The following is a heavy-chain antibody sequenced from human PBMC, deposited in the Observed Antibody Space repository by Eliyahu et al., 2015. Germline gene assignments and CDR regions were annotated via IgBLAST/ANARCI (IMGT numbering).Heavy chain of an antibody. V-gene: IGHV4-39*01. J-gene: IGHJ4*02. CDR2: IYYSGST. Sequence: QLQLQESGPGLVKPSETLSLTCXVXGGXISSSSYYWGWIRQAPGKGLEWIGSIYYSGSTYYNPSLKSRVTISVDTSKNQFSLKLSSVTAADTAVYYCARQASTTVTTYYWGQGTLVTVSS. CDR3: ARQASTTVTTYY. D-gene: IGHD4-17*01. CDR1: GGXISSSSYY.